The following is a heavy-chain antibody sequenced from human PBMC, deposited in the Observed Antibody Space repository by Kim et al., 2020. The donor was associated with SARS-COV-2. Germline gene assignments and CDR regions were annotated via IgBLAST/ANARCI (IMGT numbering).Heavy chain of an antibody. CDR1: GFSFSCYG. CDR3: ANDREGLDW. V-gene: IGHV3-23*01. J-gene: IGHJ4*02. Sequence: GGSLRLSCAASGFSFSCYGMTWVRQAPGKGLEWVAGISFSGSTTSYADSVRGRFTISRDNSKNTLYLQMNSLRVEDSAVYYCANDREGLDWCGQVT. CDR2: ISFSGSTT. D-gene: IGHD3-10*01.